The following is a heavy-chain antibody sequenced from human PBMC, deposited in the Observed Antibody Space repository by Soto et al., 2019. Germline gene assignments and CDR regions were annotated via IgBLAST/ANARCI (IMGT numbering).Heavy chain of an antibody. Sequence: QAGGSLRLSCAASGFTFSSYAVSWVRQAPGKGPEWISSISGSGSTIYYADSVKGRFTISRDNSKNTLYLQMSSLRAEDTAVYYCAKVFYYYDSSGYYYFDYWGQGTLVTVSS. CDR2: ISGSGSTI. J-gene: IGHJ4*02. CDR1: GFTFSSYA. V-gene: IGHV3-23*01. CDR3: AKVFYYYDSSGYYYFDY. D-gene: IGHD3-22*01.